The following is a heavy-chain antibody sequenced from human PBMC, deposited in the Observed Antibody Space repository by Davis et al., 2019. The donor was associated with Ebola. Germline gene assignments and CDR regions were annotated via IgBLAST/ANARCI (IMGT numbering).Heavy chain of an antibody. Sequence: MPSETLSLTCAVSGGSISSHYWSCIRQFPRKGLEWNGYMYYIGSTYYNPSLKSRVTISLDTSKNQFSLQLNSVTAADTAVYYCARRGYTFVKDYWGQGALVSVSA. V-gene: IGHV4-59*08. D-gene: IGHD5-18*01. CDR2: MYYIGST. CDR3: ARRGYTFVKDY. CDR1: GGSISSHY. J-gene: IGHJ4*02.